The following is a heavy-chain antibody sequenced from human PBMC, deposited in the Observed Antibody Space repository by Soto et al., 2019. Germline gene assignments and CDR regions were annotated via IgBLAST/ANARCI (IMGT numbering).Heavy chain of an antibody. CDR1: GYTFTSYG. CDR3: AREKTSYGMDV. J-gene: IGHJ6*02. Sequence: QGQLVQSGAEVKKPGASVKVSCKASGYTFTSYGINWVRQATGQGLEWMGWMNPNSGNTGYSQKFQGRVTMTRNTAISTSYMELSSLRAEDTAVYYCAREKTSYGMDVWGQGTTVTVSS. V-gene: IGHV1-8*01. CDR2: MNPNSGNT.